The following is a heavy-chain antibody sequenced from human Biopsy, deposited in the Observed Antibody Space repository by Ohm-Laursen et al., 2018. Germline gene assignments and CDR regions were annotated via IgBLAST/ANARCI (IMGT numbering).Heavy chain of an antibody. V-gene: IGHV3-23*01. CDR1: GFTFSSYA. Sequence: SLRLSCAAPGFTFSSYAMTWVRQAPGKGLEWVSAFSGSGGSTCYADSVKGRFTISRDNSKNTLFLQMNSLRAEDTAVYYCAKGNGAYTNYGWYFDLWGRGTLVTVSS. D-gene: IGHD4-11*01. CDR2: FSGSGGST. CDR3: AKGNGAYTNYGWYFDL. J-gene: IGHJ2*01.